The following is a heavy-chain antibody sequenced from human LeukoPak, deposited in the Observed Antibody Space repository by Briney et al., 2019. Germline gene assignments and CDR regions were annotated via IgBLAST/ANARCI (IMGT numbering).Heavy chain of an antibody. V-gene: IGHV5-51*01. J-gene: IGHJ4*02. Sequence: GESLKISCKGSGYSFTSSWIGWVRQMPGKGLEWMGIIYPGDSDTRYSPSFQGQVTISADKSINTAYLQWNSLKASDTAMYYCARWGGYCTGGSCYPLYYFDSWGQGTLVTVSS. D-gene: IGHD2-15*01. CDR1: GYSFTSSW. CDR2: IYPGDSDT. CDR3: ARWGGYCTGGSCYPLYYFDS.